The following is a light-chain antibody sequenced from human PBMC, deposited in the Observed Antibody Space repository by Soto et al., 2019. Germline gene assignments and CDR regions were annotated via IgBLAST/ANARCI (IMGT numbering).Light chain of an antibody. CDR2: WAS. J-gene: IGKJ5*01. Sequence: DFVMTQSPASLPVSRGEGAPINGKSSEMVLSSSNNKNYLAWFQQKPGQPPKLLIYWASTRKSGVPDRFIGSGSGTDFTLTITSLQAEDVAVYYCQQYHSDPITFGQGTRLEIK. CDR1: EMVLSSSNNKNY. CDR3: QQYHSDPIT. V-gene: IGKV4-1*01.